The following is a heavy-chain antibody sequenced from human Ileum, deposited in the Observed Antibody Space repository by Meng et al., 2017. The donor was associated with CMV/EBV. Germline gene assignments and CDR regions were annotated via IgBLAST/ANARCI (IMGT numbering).Heavy chain of an antibody. J-gene: IGHJ6*02. D-gene: IGHD5-18*01. CDR2: ISYDGSDK. Sequence: ISCIASGFTFSSYSMHWVRQVPGKGLEWMAVISYDGSDKYYADSVRGRFTISRDNSKNTLYLQMNSLRAEDTAVYYCAKGRVGYTYGYGMDVWGQGTTVTVSS. V-gene: IGHV3-30*04. CDR3: AKGRVGYTYGYGMDV. CDR1: GFTFSSYS.